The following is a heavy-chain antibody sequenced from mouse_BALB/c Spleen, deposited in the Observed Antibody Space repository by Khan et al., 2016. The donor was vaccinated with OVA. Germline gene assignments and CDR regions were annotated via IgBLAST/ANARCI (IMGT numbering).Heavy chain of an antibody. J-gene: IGHJ1*01. CDR3: ARVLFDV. Sequence: VQLQQSGPELVKPGASVKISCKAFGYTFTDYNIHWVKQSHGKSLEWIGYIYTYRSDTTSNKKLKRTATLTVDNSSSTAYMELRSLTSEDSAVYYCARVLFDVWGAGTTVTVSS. CDR1: GYTFTDYN. V-gene: IGHV1S29*02. CDR2: IYTYRSDT.